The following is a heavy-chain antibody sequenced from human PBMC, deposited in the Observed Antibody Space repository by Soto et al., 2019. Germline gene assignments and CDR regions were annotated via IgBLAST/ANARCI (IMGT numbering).Heavy chain of an antibody. Sequence: GGSLRLSCAASGFTFSNAWMNWVRQAPGKGLEWVGRIKSKTDGGTTDYAAPVKGRFTISRDDSKNTLYLQMNSLKTQDTAVYYCTTDTTNDYVWGSYPPGDTSGDYWGQGTLVTVSS. CDR2: IKSKTDGGTT. J-gene: IGHJ4*02. CDR3: TTDTTNDYVWGSYPPGDTSGDY. D-gene: IGHD3-16*02. V-gene: IGHV3-15*07. CDR1: GFTFSNAW.